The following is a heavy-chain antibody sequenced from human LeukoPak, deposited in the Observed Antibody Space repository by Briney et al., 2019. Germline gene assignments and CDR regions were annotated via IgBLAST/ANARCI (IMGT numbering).Heavy chain of an antibody. D-gene: IGHD5-18*01. CDR1: GFSLSTSGVG. CDR2: ISWNDDN. Sequence: SGPTLVNPIQTLTLTCTFSGFSLSTSGVGVGWIRQPPGEALEWLALISWNDDNRYSPSLKSRLTITKDTSKNQVVLTMTNMDPVDTGTYYCAHTRGYTYGDFWGQGTLVTVSS. J-gene: IGHJ4*02. CDR3: AHTRGYTYGDF. V-gene: IGHV2-5*01.